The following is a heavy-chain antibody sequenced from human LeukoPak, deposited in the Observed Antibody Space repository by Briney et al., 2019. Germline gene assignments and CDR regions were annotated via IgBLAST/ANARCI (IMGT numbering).Heavy chain of an antibody. D-gene: IGHD3-9*01. Sequence: GGSLRLSCAASGFSLISYNMNWVRQAPGKGLEWVSSISSTSSHIYYADSVKGRFTISRDNAKNSLYLQMNSLRAEDTAVYYCARAPYDILTGYSPYYFESWGQGTLVTVSS. CDR3: ARAPYDILTGYSPYYFES. J-gene: IGHJ4*02. CDR2: ISSTSSHI. V-gene: IGHV3-21*06. CDR1: GFSLISYN.